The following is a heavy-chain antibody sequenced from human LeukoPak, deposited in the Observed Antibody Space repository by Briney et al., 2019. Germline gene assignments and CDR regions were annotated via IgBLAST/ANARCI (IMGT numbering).Heavy chain of an antibody. V-gene: IGHV1-3*01. D-gene: IGHD3-10*01. CDR1: GYTFTSYA. J-gene: IGHJ4*02. CDR2: INAGNGNT. Sequence: GASVKVSCKASGYTFTSYAMHWARQAPGQRLEWMGWINAGNGNTKYSQKFQGRVTITRDTSASTAYMELSSLRSEDTAVYYCARGITMVRGALDYWGQGTLVTVSS. CDR3: ARGITMVRGALDY.